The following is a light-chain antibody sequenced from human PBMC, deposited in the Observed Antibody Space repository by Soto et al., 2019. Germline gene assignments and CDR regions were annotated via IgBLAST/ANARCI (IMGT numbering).Light chain of an antibody. J-gene: IGLJ1*01. Sequence: QSVLTQPPSASGTPGQRVTISCSGSRSNIGSNTVNWYQQLPGTAPKLLIYTNNQRPSGVPDRFSGSKSGTSASLAISGLQSEDEADYYCVAWDDSLNGLVFGTGTKVTVL. CDR2: TNN. CDR1: RSNIGSNT. V-gene: IGLV1-44*01. CDR3: VAWDDSLNGLV.